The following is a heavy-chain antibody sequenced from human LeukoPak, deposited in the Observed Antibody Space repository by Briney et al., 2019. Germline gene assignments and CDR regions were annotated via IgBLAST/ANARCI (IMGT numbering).Heavy chain of an antibody. CDR2: INPSGGST. CDR3: ARDNFPYYYDSSGYRGAFDI. V-gene: IGHV1-46*01. CDR1: GYTFTSYY. Sequence: ASVKVSCKASGYTFTSYYMHWVRQAPGQGLEWMGIINPSGGSTSYAQKFQGRVTMTRDMSTSTVYMELSSLRSEDTAVYYCARDNFPYYYDSSGYRGAFDIWGQGTMVTVSS. J-gene: IGHJ3*02. D-gene: IGHD3-22*01.